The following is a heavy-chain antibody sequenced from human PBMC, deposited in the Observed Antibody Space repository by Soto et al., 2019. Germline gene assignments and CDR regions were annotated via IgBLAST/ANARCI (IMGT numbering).Heavy chain of an antibody. J-gene: IGHJ4*02. CDR2: IHDSGST. D-gene: IGHD3-22*01. CDR3: AAHDSGGYYAEY. V-gene: IGHV4-39*01. Sequence: QLQLQESGPGLVKPSETLSLTCTVSGDSVTISDYYWGWIRQPPGKGLEWIGSIHDSGSTYYNPYLKSRVTISGDTSKKQFSLKLTSVTAADAAVYSCAAHDSGGYYAEYWGQGTLVTVSA. CDR1: GDSVTISDYY.